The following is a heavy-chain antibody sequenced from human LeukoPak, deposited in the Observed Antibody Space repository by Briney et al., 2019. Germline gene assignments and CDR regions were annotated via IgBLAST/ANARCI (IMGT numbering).Heavy chain of an antibody. CDR1: GGTFSGYA. Sequence: SVKVSCKASGGTFSGYAISWVRQAPGQGLEWMGGIIPIFGTANYAQKLQGRVTITADKSTSTAYMELSSLRSEDTAVYYCARDLTTVTGNRGDIWGQGTMVTVSS. D-gene: IGHD4-17*01. CDR2: IIPIFGTA. J-gene: IGHJ3*02. CDR3: ARDLTTVTGNRGDI. V-gene: IGHV1-69*06.